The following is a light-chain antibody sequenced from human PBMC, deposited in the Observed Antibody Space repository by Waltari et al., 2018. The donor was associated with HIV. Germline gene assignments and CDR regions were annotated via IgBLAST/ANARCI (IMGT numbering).Light chain of an antibody. V-gene: IGKV3-20*01. CDR3: QQYYDTPRT. CDR2: GAS. CDR1: QSFSSNY. J-gene: IGKJ1*01. Sequence: EIVLTQSPGTLSSSPGERATLSCRASQSFSSNYLAWYQQKPGQAPRLLIYGASNWATGIPDRFSGSGSGTDFTLTISSLQAEDVAFYYCQQYYDTPRTFGQGTKVEVK.